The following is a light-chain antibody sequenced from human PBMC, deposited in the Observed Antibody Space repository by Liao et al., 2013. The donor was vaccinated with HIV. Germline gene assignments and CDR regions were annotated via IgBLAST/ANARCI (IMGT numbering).Light chain of an antibody. Sequence: SYVLTQPPSVSVAPGKTARITCGGNNIGSKSVHWYQQKPGQSPVLVIYQDTKRPSGIPERFSGSNSGNTATLTISRTQAMDEADYYCQAWDSSVVFGGGTKLTVL. V-gene: IGLV3-21*01. CDR1: NIGSKS. J-gene: IGLJ2*01. CDR3: QAWDSSVV. CDR2: QDT.